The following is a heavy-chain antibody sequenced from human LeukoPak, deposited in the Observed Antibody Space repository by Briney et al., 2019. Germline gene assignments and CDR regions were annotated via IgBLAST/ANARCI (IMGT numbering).Heavy chain of an antibody. D-gene: IGHD3-16*01. CDR2: INPSGGST. Sequence: GASVTVSCKASGYTFTSYYMHWVRQTPGQGLEWMGIINPSGGSTTYAQKFQGRVTMTRDTSTSTVYMELSSLRSEDTAVYYCARSGSLITFGGVIPWFDPWGQGTLVTVSS. CDR3: ARSGSLITFGGVIPWFDP. V-gene: IGHV1-46*01. J-gene: IGHJ5*02. CDR1: GYTFTSYY.